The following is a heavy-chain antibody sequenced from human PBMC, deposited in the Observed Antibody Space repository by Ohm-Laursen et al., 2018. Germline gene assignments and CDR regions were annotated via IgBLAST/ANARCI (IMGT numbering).Heavy chain of an antibody. V-gene: IGHV1-46*02. CDR2: INPSGGST. D-gene: IGHD7-27*01. J-gene: IGHJ4*02. Sequence: SVKVSCKTSGYTFNHYGISWVRQAPGQGLEWMGIINPSGGSTKYAQKFQGRVTMTRDTSTSTVYMEMSSLRSEDTAVYYCARDLGLVGTNWGYYFNCWGQGTLVTVSS. CDR3: ARDLGLVGTNWGYYFNC. CDR1: GYTFNHYG.